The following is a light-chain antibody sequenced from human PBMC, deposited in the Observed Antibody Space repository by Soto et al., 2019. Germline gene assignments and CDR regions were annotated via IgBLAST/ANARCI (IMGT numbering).Light chain of an antibody. J-gene: IGLJ2*01. CDR1: SSDVGDHNS. V-gene: IGLV2-14*03. Sequence: QSVLTQPASVSGSPGQSLTISCTGTSSDVGDHNSVSWYQQQPGKAPKLMIYAVSNRPSGVSNRFSGSKSGNTASLTISGLQAEDEADYYCSSYTTSTTVIFGGGTKLTVL. CDR3: SSYTTSTTVI. CDR2: AVS.